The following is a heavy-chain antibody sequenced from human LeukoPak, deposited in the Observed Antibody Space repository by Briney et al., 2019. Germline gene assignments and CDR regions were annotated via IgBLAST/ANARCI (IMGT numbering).Heavy chain of an antibody. CDR1: GGSVTDYY. D-gene: IGHD7-27*01. CDR2: IYYTGT. J-gene: IGHJ4*02. CDR3: ASRKLGNDY. Sequence: PSETLSLTCTVSGGSVTDYYWSWIRQSPGKGLEWIGYIYYTGTSYDPSLKSRVTISADTSKNQFSLKLISVTAADTAVYYCASRKLGNDYWGQGTLVTVSS. V-gene: IGHV4-59*02.